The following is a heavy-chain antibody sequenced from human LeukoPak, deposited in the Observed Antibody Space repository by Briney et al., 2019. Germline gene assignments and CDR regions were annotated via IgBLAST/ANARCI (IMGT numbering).Heavy chain of an antibody. CDR1: GFTFSSYS. D-gene: IGHD1-26*01. CDR3: VKSHIVGATLFDY. V-gene: IGHV3-64D*06. Sequence: GGSLRLSCSASGFTFSSYSMHLVRQAPGEGLEYFSAISSNGGSTYYADSVKGRFTISRDNSKNTLYLQMSSLRAEDTAVYYCVKSHIVGATLFDYWGQGTLVTVSS. J-gene: IGHJ4*02. CDR2: ISSNGGST.